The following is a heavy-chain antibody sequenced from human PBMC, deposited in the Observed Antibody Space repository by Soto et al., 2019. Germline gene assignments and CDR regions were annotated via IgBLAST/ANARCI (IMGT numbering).Heavy chain of an antibody. CDR1: GFTFNMYW. D-gene: IGHD2-15*01. J-gene: IGHJ3*02. CDR3: ARDGGRHLPLGM. Sequence: EVQLVESGGNFVQPGGSLRLSCAASGFTFNMYWMSWVRQAPGKGPEWVTNINQDGSEKYYLDSVKGRFTISRDNAENSVRLQMTSMRGEEKAVYYCARDGGRHLPLGMWGEGNMVTVSS. CDR2: INQDGSEK. V-gene: IGHV3-7*01.